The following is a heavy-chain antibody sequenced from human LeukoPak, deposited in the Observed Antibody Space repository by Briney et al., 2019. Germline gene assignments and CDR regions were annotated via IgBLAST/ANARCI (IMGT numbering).Heavy chain of an antibody. D-gene: IGHD6-6*01. Sequence: ASVKVSCKASGYTFTGYYMHWVRQAPGQGLEWMGWINPTSGGTNYAQKFQGRVTMTRDTSISTACMELSSLRSDDTAVYYCARAPTQYSSSYYYYMDVWGKGTTVTVSS. CDR2: INPTSGGT. CDR3: ARAPTQYSSSYYYYMDV. CDR1: GYTFTGYY. V-gene: IGHV1-2*02. J-gene: IGHJ6*03.